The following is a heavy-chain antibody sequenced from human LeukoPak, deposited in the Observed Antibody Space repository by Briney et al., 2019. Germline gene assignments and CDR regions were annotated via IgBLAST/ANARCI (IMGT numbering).Heavy chain of an antibody. J-gene: IGHJ6*03. CDR1: GFTFSHYG. CDR3: AKDLDGGNSYYYYYYMDV. Sequence: PGGSLRLSCAASGFTFSHYGMHWVRQAPGKGLEWVAFIRYDGSNKYYADSVKGRFTISRDNSKNTLYLQMNSLRAEDTAVYYCAKDLDGGNSYYYYYYMDVWGKGTTVTISS. V-gene: IGHV3-30*02. CDR2: IRYDGSNK. D-gene: IGHD4-23*01.